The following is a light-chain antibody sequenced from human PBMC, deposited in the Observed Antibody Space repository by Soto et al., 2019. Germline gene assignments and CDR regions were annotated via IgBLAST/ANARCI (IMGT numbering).Light chain of an antibody. CDR2: AAS. CDR1: QSISSY. Sequence: DIQMTQSPSSLSASVGDRVTITCRASQSISSYLNWYQQKPGKAPKLLIYAASSLQSGVPSRFSGSGSGTDFTLTISSLQPEDFATYHCEQSYSTSWTVGQGTKVEIK. V-gene: IGKV1-39*01. J-gene: IGKJ1*01. CDR3: EQSYSTSWT.